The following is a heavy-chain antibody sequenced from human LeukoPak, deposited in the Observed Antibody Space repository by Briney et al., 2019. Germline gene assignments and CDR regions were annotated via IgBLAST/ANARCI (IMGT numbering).Heavy chain of an antibody. J-gene: IGHJ5*02. D-gene: IGHD2-15*01. V-gene: IGHV1-2*02. CDR1: GYTLTGYY. CDR3: ARVPVVAAGTSA. CDR2: INPNSGGT. Sequence: EASVKVSCKASGYTLTGYYMHWVRQAPGQGLEWMGWINPNSGGTNYAQKFQGRVTMTRDTSISTAYMELSRLRSDDTAVYYCARVPVVAAGTSAWGQGTLVTVSS.